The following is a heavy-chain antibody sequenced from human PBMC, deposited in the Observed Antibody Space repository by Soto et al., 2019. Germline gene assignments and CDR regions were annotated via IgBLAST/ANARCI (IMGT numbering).Heavy chain of an antibody. D-gene: IGHD3-3*01. Sequence: SETLSLTCGIYGGSFSTYYWSWIRQSPGMGLEWVGEINQSGSTNYNPSLKSRVTISVDTSNSQFSLKLSSVTAADTAVYYCARDSSAPSGYYTGPYYGMDVWGQGTTVTVSS. CDR3: ARDSSAPSGYYTGPYYGMDV. CDR2: INQSGST. J-gene: IGHJ6*02. V-gene: IGHV4-34*01. CDR1: GGSFSTYY.